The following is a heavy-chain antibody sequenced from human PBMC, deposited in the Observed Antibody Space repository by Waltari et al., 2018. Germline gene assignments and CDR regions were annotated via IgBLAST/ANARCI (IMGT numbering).Heavy chain of an antibody. CDR3: AKGEATFDY. CDR2: IYSGGST. Sequence: EVQLLESGGGLVQPGGSLRLSCAASGFTFSSYPMSWVRQAPGKGLEWVSVIYSGGSTYYADSVKGRFTISRDNSKNTLYLQMNSLRAEDTAVYYCAKGEATFDYWGQGTLVTVSS. CDR1: GFTFSSYP. V-gene: IGHV3-23*03. D-gene: IGHD1-26*01. J-gene: IGHJ4*02.